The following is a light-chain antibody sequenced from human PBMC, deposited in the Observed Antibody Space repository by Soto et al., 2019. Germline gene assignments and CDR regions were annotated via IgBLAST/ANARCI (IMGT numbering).Light chain of an antibody. CDR1: SSDVGGYNY. Sequence: HSVLTPPASVSGYPGQSIAISCTGTSSDVGGYNYVSWYQQHPGKAPKLMIYDVSNRPSGVSNRFSGSKSGNTASLTISRLQAEDEADYYCSSYTSSSTPFVFGTGTKVTVL. J-gene: IGLJ1*01. V-gene: IGLV2-14*01. CDR2: DVS. CDR3: SSYTSSSTPFV.